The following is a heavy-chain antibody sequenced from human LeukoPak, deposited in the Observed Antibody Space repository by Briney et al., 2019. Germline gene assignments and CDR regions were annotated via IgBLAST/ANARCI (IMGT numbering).Heavy chain of an antibody. D-gene: IGHD1-26*01. CDR3: ARAWELLSPFAY. Sequence: GGSLRLSCAASGFTFSSYAMRWVRQAPGKGLEWVAVISYDGSNKYYADSVKGRFTISRDNSKNTLYLQMNSLRAEDTAVYYCARAWELLSPFAYWGQGTLVTVPS. J-gene: IGHJ4*02. CDR1: GFTFSSYA. CDR2: ISYDGSNK. V-gene: IGHV3-30-3*01.